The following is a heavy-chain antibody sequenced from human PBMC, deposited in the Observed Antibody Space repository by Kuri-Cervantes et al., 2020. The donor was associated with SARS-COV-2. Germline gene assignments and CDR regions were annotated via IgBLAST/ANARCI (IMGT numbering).Heavy chain of an antibody. J-gene: IGHJ4*02. CDR3: AKEHTYSVAFDY. D-gene: IGHD2-15*01. V-gene: IGHV3-30*18. CDR2: ISYDGSNK. Sequence: GESLKISCAVSGFTFGTNVMAWVRQAPGKGLEWVAVISYDGSNKYYAGSVKGRFSISRDNPKDTLYLEMNSLKPDDTAVYYCAKEHTYSVAFDYWGQGTLVTVSS. CDR1: GFTFGTNV.